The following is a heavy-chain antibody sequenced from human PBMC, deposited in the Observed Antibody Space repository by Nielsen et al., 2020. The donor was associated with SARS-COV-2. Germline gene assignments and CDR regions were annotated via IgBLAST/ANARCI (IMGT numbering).Heavy chain of an antibody. J-gene: IGHJ4*02. Sequence: GESLKISCATSGFSFTSYTMSWVRQAPGKGLEWVSSITMSGRYMYYADSLRGRFTVSRDNAENSLFLQMSSLRDEDTAVYYCASGLFSFVDSWGQGTLVTVSS. V-gene: IGHV3-21*01. CDR1: GFSFTSYT. CDR2: ITMSGRYM. D-gene: IGHD3-16*01. CDR3: ASGLFSFVDS.